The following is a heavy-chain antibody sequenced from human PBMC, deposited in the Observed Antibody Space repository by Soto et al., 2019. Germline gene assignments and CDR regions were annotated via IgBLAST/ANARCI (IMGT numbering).Heavy chain of an antibody. CDR3: ARNLVVAGIGWFDP. CDR1: GYRFSSCW. V-gene: IGHV5-51*01. CDR2: IDPGDYDT. J-gene: IGHJ5*02. D-gene: IGHD2-15*01. Sequence: GESLRISCKGSGYRFSSCWIGWVRHMPGKGLEWMGIIDPGDYDTKYSPSFQGQVTIAADKSISTAYLQWSSLKASDTAMYYCARNLVVAGIGWFDPWGQGTWSPSPQ.